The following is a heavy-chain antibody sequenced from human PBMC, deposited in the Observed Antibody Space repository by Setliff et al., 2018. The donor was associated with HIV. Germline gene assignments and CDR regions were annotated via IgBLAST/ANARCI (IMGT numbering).Heavy chain of an antibody. J-gene: IGHJ4*02. CDR3: ARHSPSDY. CDR1: GDSISTDY. V-gene: IGHV4-59*08. CDR2: IYNSAST. Sequence: PSETLSLTCTVSGDSISTDYWTWIRQPPGKGLEWIGYIYNSASTSYSPSLKSRVTISVDTSKNQFSLKLSSATAADTAVYYCARHSPSDYWGQGTLVTVSS.